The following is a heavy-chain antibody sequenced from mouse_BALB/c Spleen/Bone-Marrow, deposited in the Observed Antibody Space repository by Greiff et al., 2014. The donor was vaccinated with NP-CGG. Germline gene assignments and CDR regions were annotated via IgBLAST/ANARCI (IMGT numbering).Heavy chain of an antibody. CDR2: IDPYDSET. CDR1: GYTFTSYW. CDR3: ARGRDYDVFAY. Sequence: QVQLKESGAELVRPGASVKLSCKASGYTFTSYWMNWVKQRPEQGLEWIGRIDPYDSETHCNQKFKDKAILTVDKSSSTAYMQLSSLTSEDSAVYYCARGRDYDVFAYWGQGTLVTVSA. V-gene: IGHV1-52*01. D-gene: IGHD2-4*01. J-gene: IGHJ3*01.